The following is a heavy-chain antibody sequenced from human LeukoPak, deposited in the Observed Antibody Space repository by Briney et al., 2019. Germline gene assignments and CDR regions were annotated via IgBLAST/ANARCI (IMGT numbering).Heavy chain of an antibody. CDR3: ARAVDYNWFDP. CDR2: IYHSGST. D-gene: IGHD4/OR15-4a*01. Sequence: PSGTLSLTCAVSGGSISSSNWWSWVRQPPGKGLEWIGEIYHSGSTNYNPSLKSRVTISVDTSKNQFSLKLSSVTAADTAVYYCARAVDYNWFDPWGQGTLVTVSS. CDR1: GGSISSSNW. J-gene: IGHJ5*02. V-gene: IGHV4-4*02.